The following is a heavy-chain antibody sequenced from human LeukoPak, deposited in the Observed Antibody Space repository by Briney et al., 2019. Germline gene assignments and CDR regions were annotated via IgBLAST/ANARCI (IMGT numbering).Heavy chain of an antibody. J-gene: IGHJ4*02. CDR3: ARDYYDSSGYYYVIGDY. D-gene: IGHD3-22*01. Sequence: ASVKVSCKASGYTFTSYGISWVRQAPGQGLEWMGWINPNSGGTSYAQKFQGRVTMTRDTSISTAYMELSRLRSDDTAVYYCARDYYDSSGYYYVIGDYWGQGTLVTVSS. CDR1: GYTFTSYG. V-gene: IGHV1-2*02. CDR2: INPNSGGT.